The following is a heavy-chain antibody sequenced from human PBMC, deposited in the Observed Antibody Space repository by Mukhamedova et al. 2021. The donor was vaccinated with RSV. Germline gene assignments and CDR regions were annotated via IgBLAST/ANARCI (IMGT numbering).Heavy chain of an antibody. Sequence: GGGLEWVSGISGSGGSTYYADSGRGRFTVSRDNSKNTVYLQMSSLRAEDTAVYFCAKEQQVFWPDGLDPWGRGPL. J-gene: IGHJ5*02. D-gene: IGHD6-13*01. V-gene: IGHV3-23*01. CDR2: ISGSGGST. CDR3: AKEQQVFWPDGLDP.